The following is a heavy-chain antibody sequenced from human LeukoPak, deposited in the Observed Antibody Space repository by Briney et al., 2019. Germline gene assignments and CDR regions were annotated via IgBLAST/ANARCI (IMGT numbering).Heavy chain of an antibody. Sequence: TLSLTCTVSGGSISSGGYYWSWIRQPPGKALEWLALIYWDDDKRYSPSLKSRLTITKDTSKNQVVLTMTNMDPVDTATYYCAHKEDYYYYGMDVWGQGTTVTVSS. V-gene: IGHV2-5*08. CDR1: GGSISSGGYY. D-gene: IGHD2-15*01. J-gene: IGHJ6*02. CDR2: IYWDDDK. CDR3: AHKEDYYYYGMDV.